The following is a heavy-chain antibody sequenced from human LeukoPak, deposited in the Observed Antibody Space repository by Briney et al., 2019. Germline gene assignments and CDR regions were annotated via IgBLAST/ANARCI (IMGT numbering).Heavy chain of an antibody. CDR3: ARGPRYSSSHVGYFQH. D-gene: IGHD6-6*01. J-gene: IGHJ1*01. CDR2: TNAGNGDT. CDR1: GYTFTNYA. V-gene: IGHV1-3*01. Sequence: ASVKVSCKASGYTFTNYAIQWVRQAPGQRLEWMGWTNAGNGDTKYSQRFQGRVTITRDTSARIAYMELSSLRSEDTAVYYCARGPRYSSSHVGYFQHWGQGTLVTVSS.